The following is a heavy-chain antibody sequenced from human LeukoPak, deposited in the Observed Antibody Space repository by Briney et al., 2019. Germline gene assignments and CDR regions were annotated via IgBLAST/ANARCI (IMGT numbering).Heavy chain of an antibody. CDR1: GDAITGSSCY. D-gene: IGHD3-22*01. Sequence: SETLSLTCTVSGDAITGSSCYWGWIRQPPGKWLEWIGSMYYSGSTYSNPSLKSRVTMSADTSKNQFSLKLSSVSAADTAVYYCARQYYDRTGYYYFDYWDQGTLVSVSS. CDR3: ARQYYDRTGYYYFDY. V-gene: IGHV4-39*01. J-gene: IGHJ4*02. CDR2: MYYSGST.